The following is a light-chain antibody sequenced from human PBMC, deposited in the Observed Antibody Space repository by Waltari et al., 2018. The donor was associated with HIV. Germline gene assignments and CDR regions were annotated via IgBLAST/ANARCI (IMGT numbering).Light chain of an antibody. CDR1: SSNIGSNY. V-gene: IGLV1-47*01. Sequence: QSVLTQPPSASGTPGQRVTISCSGSSSNIGSNYAYWSQQLPGTAPKVLIYKNNQRPSGVPDRFSGSKSGTSASLAISGLRSEDEADYYCAAWDDSLSGYVFGTGTKVTVL. CDR3: AAWDDSLSGYV. J-gene: IGLJ1*01. CDR2: KNN.